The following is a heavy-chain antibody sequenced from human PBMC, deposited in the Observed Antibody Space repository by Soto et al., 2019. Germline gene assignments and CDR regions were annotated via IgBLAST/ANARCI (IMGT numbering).Heavy chain of an antibody. D-gene: IGHD2-2*01. CDR3: ARGGAVVVPGAVDRHNWFDP. CDR2: VIPILGMA. V-gene: IGHV1-69*04. Sequence: EASVKVSCKASGGTFSSYSFSWVRQAPGQGLEWMGRVIPILGMANYAQKFQGRVTITADKSTSTVYMEMSSLRSEDTAVYYCARGGAVVVPGAVDRHNWFDPWGQGTLVTVSS. J-gene: IGHJ5*02. CDR1: GGTFSSYS.